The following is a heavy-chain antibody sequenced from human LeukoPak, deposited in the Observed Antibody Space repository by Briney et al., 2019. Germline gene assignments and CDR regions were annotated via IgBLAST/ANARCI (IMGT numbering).Heavy chain of an antibody. J-gene: IGHJ6*02. CDR3: ARYGVIVVPAAIPTGDGMDV. V-gene: IGHV5-51*01. Sequence: GESLKISCKGSGYSFTSYWIGWVRQMPGKGPEWMGIIYPGDSDTRYSPSFQGQVTISADKSISTAYLQWSSLKASDTAMYYCARYGVIVVPAAIPTGDGMDVWGQGTTVTVSS. D-gene: IGHD2-2*01. CDR1: GYSFTSYW. CDR2: IYPGDSDT.